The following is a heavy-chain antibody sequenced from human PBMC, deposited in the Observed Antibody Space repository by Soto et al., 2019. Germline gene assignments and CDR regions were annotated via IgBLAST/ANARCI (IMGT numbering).Heavy chain of an antibody. CDR3: AKDLAVDYYGSGSYDYYYYGMDV. D-gene: IGHD3-10*01. J-gene: IGHJ6*02. V-gene: IGHV3-23*01. CDR1: GFTFSSYA. Sequence: GGSLRLSCAASGFTFSSYAMSWVRQAPGKGLEWVSAISGSGGSTYYADSVKGRFTISRDNAKNTLYLQMNSLRAEDTAVYYCAKDLAVDYYGSGSYDYYYYGMDVWGQGTTVTVSS. CDR2: ISGSGGST.